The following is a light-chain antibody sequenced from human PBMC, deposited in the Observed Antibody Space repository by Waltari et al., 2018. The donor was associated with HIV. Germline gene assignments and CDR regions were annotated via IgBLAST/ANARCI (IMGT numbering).Light chain of an antibody. CDR2: AAS. CDR3: QRLNMYLVFT. V-gene: IGKV1-9*01. CDR1: QGIRSY. J-gene: IGKJ3*01. Sequence: DIQLTQSPSFHSASVGDRVTITGRASQGIRSYLAWYKQKPGKAPKLLIYAASTLQRGVPSRFSGSRSGTEFTLTISSLQPEGFASDYCQRLNMYLVFTFGPATKVDI.